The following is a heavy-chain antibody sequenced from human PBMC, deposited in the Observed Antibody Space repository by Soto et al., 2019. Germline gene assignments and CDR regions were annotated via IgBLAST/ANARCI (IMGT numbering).Heavy chain of an antibody. J-gene: IGHJ4*02. CDR1: GGSISSSSYY. CDR3: ARVLSGSCVDY. V-gene: IGHV4-39*01. Sequence: PSETLSLTCTVSGGSISSSSYYWGWIRQSPGKGLEWIGSVYYSGSTYYNPSLKSRGTISVDTSKNQVPLQLTSVTAADTAVYYCARVLSGSCVDYWGRGTLVTVSS. CDR2: VYYSGST. D-gene: IGHD1-26*01.